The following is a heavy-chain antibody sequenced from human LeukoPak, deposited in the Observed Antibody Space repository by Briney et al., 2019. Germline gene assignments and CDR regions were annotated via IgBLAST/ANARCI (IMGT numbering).Heavy chain of an antibody. Sequence: GGSLRLSCEASGFTFSRYWMHWVRQAPGKGLVWVSRIKSDGKTNYADSVKGRFIISRDNAKNTVSLQMDSLRAEDTGVYYCARAPSEVGGYYPEYFRHWGQGTLVTVSS. CDR3: ARAPSEVGGYYPEYFRH. J-gene: IGHJ1*01. CDR1: GFTFSRYW. V-gene: IGHV3-74*01. CDR2: IKSDGKT. D-gene: IGHD3-22*01.